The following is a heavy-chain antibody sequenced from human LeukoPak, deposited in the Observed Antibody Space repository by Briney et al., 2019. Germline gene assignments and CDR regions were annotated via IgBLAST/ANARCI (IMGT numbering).Heavy chain of an antibody. Sequence: GGSLRLSCAASGFTFSSYAMSWVRQAPGKGLEWVPAISGSGGSTYYADSVKGRFTISRDNAKNSLYLQMNSLRAEDTAVYYCARDRFSSSLDYWGQGTLVTVSS. D-gene: IGHD6-6*01. CDR3: ARDRFSSSLDY. V-gene: IGHV3-23*01. CDR2: ISGSGGST. CDR1: GFTFSSYA. J-gene: IGHJ4*02.